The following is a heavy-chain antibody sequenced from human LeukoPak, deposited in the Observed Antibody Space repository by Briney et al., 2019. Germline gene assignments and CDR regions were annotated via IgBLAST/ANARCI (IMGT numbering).Heavy chain of an antibody. CDR2: IYYSGYT. CDR3: ARLGYCSGGACLPDY. V-gene: IGHV4-59*08. J-gene: IGHJ4*02. CDR1: GGSISSYY. D-gene: IGHD2-15*01. Sequence: PSETLSLTCTVSGGSISSYYWTWIRQPPGKGLEWIGYIYYSGYTNYNPSLKSRVTISVDTSKNQFSLKVNSMTAADTAVYYCARLGYCSGGACLPDYWGQGTLVTVSS.